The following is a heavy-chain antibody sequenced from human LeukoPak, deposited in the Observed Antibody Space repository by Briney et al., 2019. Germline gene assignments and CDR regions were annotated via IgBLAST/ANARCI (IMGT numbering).Heavy chain of an antibody. D-gene: IGHD6-13*01. CDR2: IYYSGST. CDR3: AREVSSSWYVYWFDP. V-gene: IGHV4-59*01. Sequence: SETLSLTCTVSGGSISSYYWSWIRQPPGKGLEWIGYIYYSGSTNYNPSLKSRVTISVDTSKNQFSLKLSSVTAADTAGYYCAREVSSSWYVYWFDPWGQGTLVTVSS. J-gene: IGHJ5*02. CDR1: GGSISSYY.